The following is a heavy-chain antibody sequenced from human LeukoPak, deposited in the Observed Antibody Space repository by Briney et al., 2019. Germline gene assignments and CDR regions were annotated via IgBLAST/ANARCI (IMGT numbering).Heavy chain of an antibody. J-gene: IGHJ4*02. CDR2: IYTSGST. D-gene: IGHD5-18*01. CDR3: ARIREYSYGVFDY. V-gene: IGHV4-4*07. CDR1: GVSISFYY. Sequence: AETLSLTCTVSGVSISFYYWSWIRQPAGKGLEWVGRIYTSGSTNYSPSLKSRVTMSVDTSKNQFSLKMSSVTAADTAVYYCARIREYSYGVFDYWGQGTLVTVSS.